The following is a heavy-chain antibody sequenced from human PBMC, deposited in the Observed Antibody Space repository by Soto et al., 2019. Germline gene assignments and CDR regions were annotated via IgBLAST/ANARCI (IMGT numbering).Heavy chain of an antibody. J-gene: IGHJ6*02. Sequence: HPGGSLRLSCAASGFNFSSYAMIWVRQAPGKGLEWVSAISGSGGSTYYADSVKGRFTISRDNSKNTLYLQMNSLRAEDTAVYYCAILVSTIPPGMDVSGQGTTVTVS. V-gene: IGHV3-23*01. CDR3: AILVSTIPPGMDV. CDR2: ISGSGGST. D-gene: IGHD2-2*01. CDR1: GFNFSSYA.